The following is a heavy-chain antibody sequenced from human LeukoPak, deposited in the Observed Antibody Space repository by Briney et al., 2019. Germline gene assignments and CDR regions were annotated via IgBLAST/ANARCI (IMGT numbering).Heavy chain of an antibody. CDR3: VKAVAGSFDY. J-gene: IGHJ4*02. CDR1: GFTFSTYS. D-gene: IGHD3-10*01. V-gene: IGHV3-64D*06. CDR2: VTNNGGST. Sequence: GGSLRLSCSASGFTFSTYSMHWVRQAPGKGLEYVSSVTNNGGSTYYADSVKGRFTISRDNSKNTLSLQMSSLRTEDTAVYFCVKAVAGSFDYWGQGTLVTVSS.